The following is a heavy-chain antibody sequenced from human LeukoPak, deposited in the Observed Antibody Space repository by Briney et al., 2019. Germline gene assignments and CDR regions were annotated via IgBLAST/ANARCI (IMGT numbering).Heavy chain of an antibody. CDR3: AKDVDPFGSGSYVEGFDY. CDR1: GFSFGSFA. Sequence: GGSLRLSCAASGFSFGSFAMSWVRQAPGKGLEWVSAISGSGGSTYYADSVKGRFTISRDNSKNTLYLQMNSLRAEDTAVYYCAKDVDPFGSGSYVEGFDYWGQGTLVTVSS. CDR2: ISGSGGST. D-gene: IGHD3-10*01. J-gene: IGHJ4*02. V-gene: IGHV3-23*01.